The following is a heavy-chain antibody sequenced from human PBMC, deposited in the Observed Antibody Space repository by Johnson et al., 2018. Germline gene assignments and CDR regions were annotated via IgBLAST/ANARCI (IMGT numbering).Heavy chain of an antibody. Sequence: EVQLLESGGDLVQPGGSLRLSCAASSGFTFSPYWMNWVRQAPGKGLEWVANINQDGSDKSYVDSVKGRFTISRDNAKNSLYLQMNSLRAEDTAVYYCVASSGWLFDYWGQGTLVTVSS. CDR2: INQDGSDK. J-gene: IGHJ4*02. D-gene: IGHD6-19*01. V-gene: IGHV3-7*01. CDR1: GFTFSPYW. CDR3: VASSGWLFDY.